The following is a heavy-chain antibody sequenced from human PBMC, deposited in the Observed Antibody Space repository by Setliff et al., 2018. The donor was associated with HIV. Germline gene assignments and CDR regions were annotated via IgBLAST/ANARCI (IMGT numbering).Heavy chain of an antibody. J-gene: IGHJ5*02. CDR1: GYTFTNYA. CDR2: INANTGNP. CDR3: ARDYNYASGTYNWFDP. D-gene: IGHD3-10*01. V-gene: IGHV7-4-1*02. Sequence: EASVKVSCKASGYTFTNYAMHWVRQAPGQRLEWMGWINANTGNPRYAPGFTGRFVFSLDTSATTAHLQINGLKTDDTAVYYCARDYNYASGTYNWFDPWGHGTLVTVSS.